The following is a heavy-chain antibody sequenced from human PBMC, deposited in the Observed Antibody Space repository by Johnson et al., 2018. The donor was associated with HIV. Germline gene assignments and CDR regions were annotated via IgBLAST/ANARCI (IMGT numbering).Heavy chain of an antibody. D-gene: IGHD6-6*01. CDR2: IWCGGSNK. CDR1: GFTF. J-gene: IGHJ3*02. V-gene: IGHV3-33*06. CDR3: AKVYSSSVPAPGI. Sequence: QVQLVESGGGLVQPGRSLRLSCAASGFTFRQAPGRGLEWEALIWCGGSNKYYADSVKGRFTISRDNSKNTLYLQMNSLRAEDTAVYYCAKVYSSSVPAPGIWGQGTMVTVSS.